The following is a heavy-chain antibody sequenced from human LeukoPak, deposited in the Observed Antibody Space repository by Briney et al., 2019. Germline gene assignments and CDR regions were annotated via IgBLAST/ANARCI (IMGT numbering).Heavy chain of an antibody. J-gene: IGHJ4*02. D-gene: IGHD6-13*01. CDR3: ARSPRHSSWYYYNGPLLDY. Sequence: SETLSLTCAVYGGSFSGYYWSWIRQPPGKGLEWIGEINHSGSTNYNPSLKSRVTISVDTSRNQFSLKLSSVTAADTAVYYCARSPRHSSWYYYNGPLLDYWGQGTLVTVSS. CDR2: INHSGST. CDR1: GGSFSGYY. V-gene: IGHV4-34*01.